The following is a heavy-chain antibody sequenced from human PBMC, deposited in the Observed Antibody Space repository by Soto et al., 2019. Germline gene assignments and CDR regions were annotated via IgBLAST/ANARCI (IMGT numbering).Heavy chain of an antibody. CDR2: IIPIDATV. V-gene: IGHV1-69*12. Sequence: QVQLVQSGAEVKKPGSSVKVSCKASGVTFSNYALISWVRQAPGQGLEWMGGIIPIDATVNYAQKFQGRSTITADESTTTAYMDLGSLRSEDTAVYYCARDLLGFGYTYGDVWGQGTTVTVSS. CDR3: ARDLLGFGYTYGDV. D-gene: IGHD3-10*01. J-gene: IGHJ6*01. CDR1: GVTFSNYA.